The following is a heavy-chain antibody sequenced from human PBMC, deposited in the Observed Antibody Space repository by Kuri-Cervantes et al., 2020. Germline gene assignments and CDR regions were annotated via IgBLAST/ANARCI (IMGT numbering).Heavy chain of an antibody. CDR1: GFTFSSYA. Sequence: GESLKISCAASGFTFSSYAMHWVRQAPGKGLEWVAVISYDGSNKYYADSVKGRFTISRDNSKNTLNLQMSSLRAEDTAVYYCAKDYYDTSGAYWGQGTLVTVSS. CDR3: AKDYYDTSGAY. D-gene: IGHD3-22*01. V-gene: IGHV3-30-3*01. J-gene: IGHJ4*02. CDR2: ISYDGSNK.